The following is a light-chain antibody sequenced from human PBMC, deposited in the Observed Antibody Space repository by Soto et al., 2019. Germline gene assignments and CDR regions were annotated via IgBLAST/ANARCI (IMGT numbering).Light chain of an antibody. V-gene: IGLV2-14*01. CDR1: IRDIGTYNY. J-gene: IGLJ1*01. CDR2: KVI. CDR3: SSYTSGTTLVV. Sequence: QSAMAHPASVSRSPGHSITISCTGTIRDIGTYNYVSCYQQQPGRAPKLIIYKVINRPSVVSDRFSGSKSGNTPSLNISGLKAEDEADYYCSSYTSGTTLVVFGTGTKVTVL.